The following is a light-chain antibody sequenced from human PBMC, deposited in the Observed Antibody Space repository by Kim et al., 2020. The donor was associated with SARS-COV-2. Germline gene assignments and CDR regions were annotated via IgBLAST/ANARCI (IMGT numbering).Light chain of an antibody. CDR2: AAS. Sequence: ASVGDRVTITCRASQGINNYLAWYQQKSGKAPKLLIYAASILESGVPSRFSGSGSGTDFTLTINSLQPEDFAAYYCQQLNSYPLIFGGGTKVDIK. J-gene: IGKJ4*01. CDR3: QQLNSYPLI. CDR1: QGINNY. V-gene: IGKV1-9*01.